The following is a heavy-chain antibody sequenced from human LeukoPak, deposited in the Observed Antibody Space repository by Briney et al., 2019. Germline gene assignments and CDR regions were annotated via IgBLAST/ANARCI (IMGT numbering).Heavy chain of an antibody. J-gene: IGHJ6*03. Sequence: PSQTLSLTCTVSGGSISSGSYYWSWIRQPAGKGLEWIGRIYTSGSTNYNPSLKSRVTISVDTSRNQFSLKLSSVTAADTAVYYCARDRCSSTSCYMYYMDVWGKGTTVIVSS. D-gene: IGHD2-2*02. CDR1: GGSISSGSYY. V-gene: IGHV4-61*02. CDR2: IYTSGST. CDR3: ARDRCSSTSCYMYYMDV.